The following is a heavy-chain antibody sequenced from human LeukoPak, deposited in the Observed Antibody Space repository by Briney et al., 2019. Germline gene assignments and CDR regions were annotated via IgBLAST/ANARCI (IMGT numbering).Heavy chain of an antibody. J-gene: IGHJ4*02. CDR3: ASWWEPNDRNYYFDY. V-gene: IGHV1-69*13. CDR1: GYSFTSYY. D-gene: IGHD1-14*01. Sequence: ASVKVSCKASGYSFTSYYIHWVRQAPGQGLEWMGGIIPIFGTANYAQKFQGRVTITADESTSTAYMELSSLRSEDTAVYYCASWWEPNDRNYYFDYWGQGTLVTVSS. CDR2: IIPIFGTA.